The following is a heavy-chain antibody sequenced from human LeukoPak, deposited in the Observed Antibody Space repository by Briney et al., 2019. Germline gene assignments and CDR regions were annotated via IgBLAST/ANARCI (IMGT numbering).Heavy chain of an antibody. CDR2: IYYSGST. D-gene: IGHD1-26*01. J-gene: IGHJ4*02. V-gene: IGHV4-31*11. CDR1: GGSFSGYY. Sequence: PSETLSLTCAVYGGSFSGYYWSWIRQHPGKGLEWIGYIYYSGSTYYNPSLKSRVTISVDTSKNQFSLKLSSVTAADTAVYYCARESRVGAFYWGQGTLVTVSS. CDR3: ARESRVGAFY.